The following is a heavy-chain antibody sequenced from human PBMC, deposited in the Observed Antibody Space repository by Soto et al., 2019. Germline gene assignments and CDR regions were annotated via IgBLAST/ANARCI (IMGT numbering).Heavy chain of an antibody. CDR1: GGSISSCGYY. J-gene: IGHJ4*02. D-gene: IGHD3-9*01. V-gene: IGHV4-31*03. Sequence: SETLSLTCTVSGGSISSCGYYWSWIRQHPGKGLEWFGYIYYSGSTYYNPSLKSRVTISVDTSKNQFSLKLSSVTAADTAVYYCASGVSYYDILTGYHPRRGFDYWGQGTLVTVSS. CDR3: ASGVSYYDILTGYHPRRGFDY. CDR2: IYYSGST.